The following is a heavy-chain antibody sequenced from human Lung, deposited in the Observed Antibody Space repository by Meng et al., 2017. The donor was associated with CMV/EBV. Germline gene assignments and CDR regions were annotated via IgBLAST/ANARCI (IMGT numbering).Heavy chain of an antibody. V-gene: IGHV3-15*01. CDR2: IKRQTDGGTK. CDR3: TTDSRAYYDFWSGYEALRY. CDR1: NAR. J-gene: IGHJ4*02. Sequence: NARMRWDSKATGKVMEWVGRIKRQTDGGTKDYAAQEKGRFNISRDDSKNTLYLQMNSLKTEDTAVYYCTTDSRAYYDFWSGYEALRYWGQGTLVTVSS. D-gene: IGHD3-3*01.